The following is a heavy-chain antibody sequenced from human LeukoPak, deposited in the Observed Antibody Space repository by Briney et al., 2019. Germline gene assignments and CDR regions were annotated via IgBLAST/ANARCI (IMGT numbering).Heavy chain of an antibody. D-gene: IGHD3-3*01. J-gene: IGHJ4*02. Sequence: TGGSLRLSCAASGFTFSSYAMHWVRQAPGKGLEWVAVISYDGSNKYYADSVKGRFTISRDNSKNTLCLQMNSLRAEDTAVYYCASTPYYDFWSGSYYFDYWGQGTLVTVSS. V-gene: IGHV3-30-3*01. CDR1: GFTFSSYA. CDR2: ISYDGSNK. CDR3: ASTPYYDFWSGSYYFDY.